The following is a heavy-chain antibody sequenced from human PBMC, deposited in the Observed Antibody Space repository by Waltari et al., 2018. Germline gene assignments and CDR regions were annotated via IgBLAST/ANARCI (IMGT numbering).Heavy chain of an antibody. Sequence: QVQLVQSGAEVKKPGASVTVSCKASGYTFTGYYMHCVRQAPGQGLEWMGWINPNSGGTNYAQKFQGRVTMTRDTSISTAYMELSRLRSDDTAVYYCVRDVDTAMAGDYWGQGTPVTVSS. V-gene: IGHV1-2*02. D-gene: IGHD5-18*01. CDR1: GYTFTGYY. CDR2: INPNSGGT. J-gene: IGHJ4*02. CDR3: VRDVDTAMAGDY.